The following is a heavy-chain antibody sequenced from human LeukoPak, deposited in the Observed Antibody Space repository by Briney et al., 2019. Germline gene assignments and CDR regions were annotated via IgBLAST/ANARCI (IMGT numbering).Heavy chain of an antibody. J-gene: IGHJ4*02. Sequence: SGGSLRLSCAASGFTFSSYEMNWVRQAPGKGLEWVSYISSSGSTIYYADSVKGRFTISRDNAKNSLYLQMNSLRAEDTAVYYCAREVELLVVDYWGQGTLVTVSS. V-gene: IGHV3-48*03. CDR2: ISSSGSTI. CDR3: AREVELLVVDY. CDR1: GFTFSSYE. D-gene: IGHD1-7*01.